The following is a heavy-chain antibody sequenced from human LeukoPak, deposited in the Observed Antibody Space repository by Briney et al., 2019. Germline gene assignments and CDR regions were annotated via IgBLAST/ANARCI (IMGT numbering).Heavy chain of an antibody. CDR1: GGTFSSYA. Sequence: SVKVSCKASGGTFSSYAISWVRQAPGRGLEWMGGIIPIFGTANYAQKFQGRVTMTEDTSTDTAYMELSSLRSEDTAVYYCASGDYNWNEFDYWGQRTLVTVSS. CDR2: IIPIFGTA. V-gene: IGHV1-69*06. CDR3: ASGDYNWNEFDY. J-gene: IGHJ4*02. D-gene: IGHD1-20*01.